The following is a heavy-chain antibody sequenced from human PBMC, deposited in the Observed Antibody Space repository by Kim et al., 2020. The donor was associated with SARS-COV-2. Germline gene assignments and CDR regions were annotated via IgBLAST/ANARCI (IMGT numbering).Heavy chain of an antibody. CDR3: ARDLYQLLSYAFDI. V-gene: IGHV1-69*13. Sequence: SVKVSCKASGGTFSSYAISWVRQAPGQGLEWMGGIIPIFGTANYAQKFQGRVTITADESTSTAYMELSSLRSEDTAVYYCARDLYQLLSYAFDIWGQGTMVTVSS. D-gene: IGHD2-2*01. CDR2: IIPIFGTA. J-gene: IGHJ3*02. CDR1: GGTFSSYA.